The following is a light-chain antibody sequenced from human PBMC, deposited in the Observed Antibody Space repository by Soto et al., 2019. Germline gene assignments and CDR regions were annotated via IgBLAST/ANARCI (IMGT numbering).Light chain of an antibody. CDR2: DAS. Sequence: EIVLTQSPATLSLSPGERATLSCGASHSVSSNYLAWYQQKPGLAPRLVIFDASSRATGIPDRFSCSGSGTDFTLTISRLEPEDFAVYYCQQYCSSPRTFGQGTKVEIK. CDR3: QQYCSSPRT. CDR1: HSVSSNY. V-gene: IGKV3D-20*01. J-gene: IGKJ1*01.